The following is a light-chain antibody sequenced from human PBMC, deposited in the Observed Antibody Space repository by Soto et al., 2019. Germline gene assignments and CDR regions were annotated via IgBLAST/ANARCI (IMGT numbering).Light chain of an antibody. CDR1: RSDVGSYNF. V-gene: IGLV2-23*02. J-gene: IGLJ3*02. CDR3: GSYAGRSTWV. Sequence: QSALTQPASVSGSPGQSITISCTGTRSDVGSYNFVSWYQQHSGKAPKLMIYEVNKRPSGVSNRFSGSKSGDTASLTISGLQAEDEDDYYCGSYAGRSTWVFGGGTKLTVL. CDR2: EVN.